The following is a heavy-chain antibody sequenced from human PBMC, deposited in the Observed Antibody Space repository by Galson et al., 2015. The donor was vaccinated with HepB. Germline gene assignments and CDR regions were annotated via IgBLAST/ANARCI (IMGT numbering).Heavy chain of an antibody. D-gene: IGHD2-2*02. CDR2: IIPIFGTA. Sequence: SVKVSCKASGGTFGSYAISWVRQAPGQGLEWMGGIIPIFGTANYAQKFQGRVTITADESTGTAYMELSSLRSEDTAVYYCAARTSEYCSSTSCYNYYYGMDVWGQGTTVTVSS. CDR3: AARTSEYCSSTSCYNYYYGMDV. J-gene: IGHJ6*02. V-gene: IGHV1-69*13. CDR1: GGTFGSYA.